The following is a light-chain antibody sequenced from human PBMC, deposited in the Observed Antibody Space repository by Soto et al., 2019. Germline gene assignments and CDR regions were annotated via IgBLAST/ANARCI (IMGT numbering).Light chain of an antibody. Sequence: EIVLSQSPATLSFSTGERATLSCRASQSVSSYLAWYQQKPGQAPRLLIYDASNRATGIPARFSGSGSGTDFTLTISCLEPEDFAVYYCQQRSNWLTFGGGTKVDI. CDR2: DAS. J-gene: IGKJ4*01. CDR3: QQRSNWLT. CDR1: QSVSSY. V-gene: IGKV3-11*01.